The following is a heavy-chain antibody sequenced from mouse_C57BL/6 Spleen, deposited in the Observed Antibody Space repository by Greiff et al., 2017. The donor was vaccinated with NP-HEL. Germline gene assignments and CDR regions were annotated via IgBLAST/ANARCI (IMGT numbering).Heavy chain of an antibody. D-gene: IGHD2-2*01. J-gene: IGHJ3*01. Sequence: QVQLKESGAELVKPGASVKISCKASGYAFSSYWMNWVKQRPGKGLEWIGQIYPGDGDTNYNGKFKGKATLTADKSSSTAYMQLSSLTSEDSAVYFCARNGYDSYWGQGTLVTVSA. CDR1: GYAFSSYW. V-gene: IGHV1-80*01. CDR3: ARNGYDSY. CDR2: IYPGDGDT.